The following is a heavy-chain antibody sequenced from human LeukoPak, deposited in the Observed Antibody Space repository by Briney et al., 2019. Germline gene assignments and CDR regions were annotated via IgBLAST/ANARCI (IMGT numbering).Heavy chain of an antibody. V-gene: IGHV1-69*05. Sequence: ASVKVSCKASGGTFSSYAISWVRQAPGQGLEWMGGIIPIFGTANYAQKFQGRVTMTRDTSISTAYMELSSLRSDDTAVYYCAHIVAAATDYWGQGTLVTVSS. J-gene: IGHJ4*02. CDR1: GGTFSSYA. CDR3: AHIVAAATDY. CDR2: IIPIFGTA. D-gene: IGHD6-13*01.